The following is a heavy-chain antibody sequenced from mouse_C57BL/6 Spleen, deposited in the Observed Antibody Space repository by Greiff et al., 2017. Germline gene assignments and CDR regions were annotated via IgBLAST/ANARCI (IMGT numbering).Heavy chain of an antibody. J-gene: IGHJ4*01. CDR2: IDPTDSYT. CDR3: ARVEHGPSFAIDY. D-gene: IGHD3-1*01. V-gene: IGHV1-59*01. Sequence: QVQLQQPGAELVRPGTSVKLSCKASGYTFTTYWMHWVKQRPGQGLEWIGVIDPTDSYTNYNQKFKGKATLTVDTSSSTAYMQRSSLTSEDSAVYYCARVEHGPSFAIDYWGQGTSVTVSS. CDR1: GYTFTTYW.